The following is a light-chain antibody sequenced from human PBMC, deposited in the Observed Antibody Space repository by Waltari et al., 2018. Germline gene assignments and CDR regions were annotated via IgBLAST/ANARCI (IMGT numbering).Light chain of an antibody. CDR3: QVWDTTRGF. Sequence: SYDLTQPPSVSASPGQTATITCSGDKLGDKYVFWYQQKPGQSPVLVLYQDAKRPSGIPARFSGSNSGNTATLTIRMTQPMDEADYYCQVWDTTRGFYGSGTKVTVL. CDR1: KLGDKY. CDR2: QDA. J-gene: IGLJ1*01. V-gene: IGLV3-1*01.